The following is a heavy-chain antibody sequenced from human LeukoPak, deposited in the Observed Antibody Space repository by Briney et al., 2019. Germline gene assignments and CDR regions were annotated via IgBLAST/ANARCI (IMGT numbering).Heavy chain of an antibody. D-gene: IGHD7-27*01. CDR1: GASISSYY. J-gene: IGHJ3*02. CDR3: ARHQELGFYDAFDI. Sequence: SETLSLTCTVSGASISSYYWSWIRQPPGKGLEWIGYIYYSGSTNYNPSLKSRVTISIDTSKNQFSQKLDSVTAADTAMYYCARHQELGFYDAFDIWGRGTMLTVSS. V-gene: IGHV4-59*08. CDR2: IYYSGST.